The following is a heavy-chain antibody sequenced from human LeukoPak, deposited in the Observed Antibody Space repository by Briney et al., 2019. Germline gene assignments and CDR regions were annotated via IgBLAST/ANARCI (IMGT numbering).Heavy chain of an antibody. CDR1: GFTFSSYG. D-gene: IGHD3-22*01. V-gene: IGHV3-30*02. Sequence: GGSLRLSCAASGFTFSSYGMHWVRQAPGKGLEWVAFIRYDGSNKYYADSVKGRFTISRDNAKNSLYLQMNSLRAEDTAVYYCARDWRDSSGKFPNDAFDIWGQGTMVTVSS. CDR3: ARDWRDSSGKFPNDAFDI. J-gene: IGHJ3*02. CDR2: IRYDGSNK.